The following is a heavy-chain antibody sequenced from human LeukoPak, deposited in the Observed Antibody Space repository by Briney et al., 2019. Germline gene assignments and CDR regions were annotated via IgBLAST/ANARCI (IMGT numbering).Heavy chain of an antibody. V-gene: IGHV3-73*01. Sequence: PGGSLRLSCAASGFTFSGSAMHWVRQASGKGLEWVGRIRSKANSYATAYAASVKGRFTISRDDSKNTAYLQMNSLKTEDTAVYYCTRPVDGTDYYYYYMDVWGKGTTVTVSS. CDR1: GFTFSGSA. J-gene: IGHJ6*03. D-gene: IGHD4-23*01. CDR2: IRSKANSYAT. CDR3: TRPVDGTDYYYYYMDV.